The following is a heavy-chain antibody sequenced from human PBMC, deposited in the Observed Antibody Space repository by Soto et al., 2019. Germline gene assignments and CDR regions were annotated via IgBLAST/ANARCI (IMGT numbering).Heavy chain of an antibody. Sequence: PSETLSLTCTVSGGSVSSGSYYWSWIRQPPGKGLEWIGYIYYSGSTNYNPSLKSRVTISVDTSKNQFSLKLSSVTAADTAVYYCARVGWYSGSYYGMDVWGQGTTVTVSS. CDR1: GGSVSSGSYY. J-gene: IGHJ6*02. CDR3: ARVGWYSGSYYGMDV. CDR2: IYYSGST. V-gene: IGHV4-61*01. D-gene: IGHD1-26*01.